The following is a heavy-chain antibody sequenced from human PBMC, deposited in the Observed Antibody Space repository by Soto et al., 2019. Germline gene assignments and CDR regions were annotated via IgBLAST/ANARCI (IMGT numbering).Heavy chain of an antibody. D-gene: IGHD6-13*01. V-gene: IGHV3-21*06. Sequence: GGSLRLSCVASGFNFSNYDMSWVRQAPGKGLEWVSSISRSSNYIYYTDSVKGRFTISRDNAKNSLYLQMNSLRAEDTAVYYCARGRGGNIAISWFEPWGHGTLVTVS. CDR2: ISRSSNYI. CDR1: GFNFSNYD. J-gene: IGHJ5*02. CDR3: ARGRGGNIAISWFEP.